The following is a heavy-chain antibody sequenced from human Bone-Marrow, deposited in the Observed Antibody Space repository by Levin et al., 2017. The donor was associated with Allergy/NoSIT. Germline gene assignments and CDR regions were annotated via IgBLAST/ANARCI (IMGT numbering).Heavy chain of an antibody. CDR3: ARHTDKSFYWSAMGGGYFDY. Sequence: SQTLSLTCTVSGGSISSSSYYWGWIRQPPGKGLEWIGSIYYSGSTYYNPSLKSRVTISVDTSKNQFSLKLSSVTAADTAVYYCARHTDKSFYWSAMGGGYFDYWGQGTLVTVSS. V-gene: IGHV4-39*01. CDR2: IYYSGST. CDR1: GGSISSSSYY. J-gene: IGHJ4*02. D-gene: IGHD3-9*01.